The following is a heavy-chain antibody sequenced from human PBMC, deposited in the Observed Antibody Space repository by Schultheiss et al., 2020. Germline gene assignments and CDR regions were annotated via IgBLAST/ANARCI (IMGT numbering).Heavy chain of an antibody. Sequence: GGSLRLSCAASGFTFSDYYMSWIRQAPGKGLEWVSYISSSSSYTNYADSVKGRFTISRDNAKNSLYLQMNSLRDEDTAVYYCARRLRQKSTMHAFDYWGQGTLVTVS. V-gene: IGHV3-11*06. CDR1: GFTFSDYY. CDR2: ISSSSSYT. CDR3: ARRLRQKSTMHAFDY. D-gene: IGHD5/OR15-5a*01. J-gene: IGHJ4*02.